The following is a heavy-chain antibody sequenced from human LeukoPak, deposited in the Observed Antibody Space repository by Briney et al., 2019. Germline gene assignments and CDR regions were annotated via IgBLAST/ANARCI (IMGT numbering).Heavy chain of an antibody. CDR1: GFTFSSYW. CDR3: ARRYFDY. CDR2: IKQDGSEK. J-gene: IGHJ4*02. Sequence: GGSLRLSCAASGFTFSSYWVQRVRQAPGKGLEWVANIKQDGSEKYYADSVKGRFIISRDNAKNALYLQMGSLRAEDTAIYYCARRYFDYWGQGTLVTVSS. V-gene: IGHV3-7*03.